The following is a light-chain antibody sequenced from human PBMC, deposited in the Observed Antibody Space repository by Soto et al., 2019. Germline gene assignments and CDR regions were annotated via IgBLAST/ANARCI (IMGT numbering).Light chain of an antibody. V-gene: IGKV1-5*03. CDR2: KAS. CDR1: QSISSW. CDR3: LQYDSYSGT. Sequence: DIQMTQSPSTLSAFVGDRVTITCRASQSISSWLAWYQQKPGKAPKLLIYKASTLESGVPSRFSGSGSGTEFTLAISSLQPDDFATYYYLQYDSYSGTFGQGTKVEIK. J-gene: IGKJ1*01.